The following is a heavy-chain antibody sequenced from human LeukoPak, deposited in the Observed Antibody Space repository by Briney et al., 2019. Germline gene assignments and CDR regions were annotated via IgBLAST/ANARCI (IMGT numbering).Heavy chain of an antibody. CDR1: GFTFSSYS. D-gene: IGHD3-10*01. CDR3: AKDMVRGDYYYYMDV. J-gene: IGHJ6*03. CDR2: ISSSSSYI. Sequence: PGGSLRLSCAASGFTFSSYSMNWVRQAPGKGLEWVSSISSSSSYIYYADSVKGRFTISRDNSKNTLYLQMNSLRAEDTAVYYCAKDMVRGDYYYYMDVWGKGTTVTVSS. V-gene: IGHV3-21*01.